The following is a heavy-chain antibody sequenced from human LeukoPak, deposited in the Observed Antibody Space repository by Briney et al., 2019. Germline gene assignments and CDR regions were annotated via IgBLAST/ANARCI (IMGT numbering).Heavy chain of an antibody. J-gene: IGHJ4*02. Sequence: SETLSLTCAVYGGSFSGYYWSWTRHPPATGLERIGEVNHCGSTNYNPSLKRRVPITIDTPKTKFPLNLNSVTAADAAEYYCARGGYGGNDGLWGQGTLVTVSS. CDR1: GGSFSGYY. CDR2: VNHCGST. D-gene: IGHD4-23*01. V-gene: IGHV4-34*01. CDR3: ARGGYGGNDGL.